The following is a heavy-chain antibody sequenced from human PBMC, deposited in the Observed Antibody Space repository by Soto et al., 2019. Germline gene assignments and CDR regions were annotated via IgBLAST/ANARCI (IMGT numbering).Heavy chain of an antibody. Sequence: ASVKVSCKASGYTFTGYYMHWVRQAPGQGLEWMGWINPNSGGTNYAQKFQGRVTMTRDTSISTAYMELSRLRSDDTDGYYCSRDQAMVRGVMNYYYGMDVWGQGTTVTVSS. CDR3: SRDQAMVRGVMNYYYGMDV. V-gene: IGHV1-2*02. D-gene: IGHD3-10*01. CDR2: INPNSGGT. CDR1: GYTFTGYY. J-gene: IGHJ6*02.